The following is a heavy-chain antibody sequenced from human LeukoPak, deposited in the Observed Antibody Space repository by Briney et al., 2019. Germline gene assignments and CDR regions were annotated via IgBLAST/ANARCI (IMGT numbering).Heavy chain of an antibody. D-gene: IGHD2-8*01. CDR1: GFTFSSYW. CDR2: IKQDGSEK. J-gene: IGHJ5*02. Sequence: GGSLRLSCAASGFTFSSYWMSWVRQAPGKGLEWVANIKQDGSEKYYVDSVKGRFTISRDNAKNSLYLQMNSLRSDDTAVYYCARVSVGYCTNGVCPNWFDPWGQGTLATVSS. CDR3: ARVSVGYCTNGVCPNWFDP. V-gene: IGHV3-7*03.